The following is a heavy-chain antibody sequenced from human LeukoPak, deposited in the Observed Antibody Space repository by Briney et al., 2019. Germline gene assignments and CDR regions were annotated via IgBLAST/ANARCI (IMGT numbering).Heavy chain of an antibody. D-gene: IGHD3-9*01. V-gene: IGHV3-23*01. J-gene: IGHJ4*02. CDR1: GFTFSSYA. CDR2: ISGSGGST. CDR3: AKDIQGPGYFDWSLPDCALDY. Sequence: GGSLRLSCAASGFTFSSYAMSWVRQAPGKGLEWVSAISGSGGSTYYADSVKGRFTISRDNSKNTLCLQMNSLRAEDTAVYYCAKDIQGPGYFDWSLPDCALDYWGQGTLVTVSS.